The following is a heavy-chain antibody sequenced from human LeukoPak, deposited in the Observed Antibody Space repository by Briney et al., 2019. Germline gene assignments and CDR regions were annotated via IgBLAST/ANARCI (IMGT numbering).Heavy chain of an antibody. CDR2: IIPILGIA. Sequence: ASVKVSCKASGGTFSGYAISWVRQAPGQGLEWMGRIIPILGIANYAQKFQGRVTITADKSTSTAYMELSSLRSEDTAVYYCARHRTYYYDSRGEGFDPWGQGTLVTVSS. CDR1: GGTFSGYA. CDR3: ARHRTYYYDSRGEGFDP. D-gene: IGHD3-22*01. V-gene: IGHV1-69*04. J-gene: IGHJ5*02.